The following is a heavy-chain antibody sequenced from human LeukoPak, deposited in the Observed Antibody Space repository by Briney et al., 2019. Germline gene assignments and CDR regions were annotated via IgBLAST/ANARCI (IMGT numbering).Heavy chain of an antibody. Sequence: GASVKVSCKASGYTFTGYYMHWVRQAPGQGLEWMGWINPNSGGTNYAQKFQGRVTMTRDTSISTAYMELSRLRPDDTAVYYCARATGYSSGWYFDYWGQGTLVTVSS. J-gene: IGHJ4*02. CDR2: INPNSGGT. CDR1: GYTFTGYY. V-gene: IGHV1-2*02. D-gene: IGHD6-19*01. CDR3: ARATGYSSGWYFDY.